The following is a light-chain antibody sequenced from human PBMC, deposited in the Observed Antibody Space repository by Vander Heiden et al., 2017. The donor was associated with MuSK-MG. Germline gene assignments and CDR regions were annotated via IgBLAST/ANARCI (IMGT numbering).Light chain of an antibody. CDR2: GAS. J-gene: IGKJ1*01. V-gene: IGKV1-17*01. Sequence: DIQMTQSPSSLSASVGDRITITCRASQGIGNGLAWYRQKPGKAPNRLIYGASILESGVPSRFSGSGSGTEFTLTISSLQPEDFATYYCRQYNAYPRTFGQGSKVEVK. CDR1: QGIGNG. CDR3: RQYNAYPRT.